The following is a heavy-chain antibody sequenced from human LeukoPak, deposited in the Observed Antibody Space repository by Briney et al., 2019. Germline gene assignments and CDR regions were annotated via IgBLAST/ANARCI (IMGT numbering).Heavy chain of an antibody. CDR3: ASDALVSAAILFY. Sequence: RPSETLSLTCAVYGGSFTGYSWTWIRQPPGKGLEWIGDINHSGSANYNPSLRSRVTISIDTSKNQFSLKLRSVTAADTAVYYCASDALVSAAILFYWGQGTLVTVSS. CDR1: GGSFTGYS. D-gene: IGHD2-2*02. CDR2: INHSGSA. J-gene: IGHJ4*02. V-gene: IGHV4-34*01.